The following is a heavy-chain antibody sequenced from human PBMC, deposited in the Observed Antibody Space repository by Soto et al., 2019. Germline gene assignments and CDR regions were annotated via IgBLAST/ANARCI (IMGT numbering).Heavy chain of an antibody. CDR3: VRSVILSGGSYKGLIRLHYFDT. V-gene: IGHV4-28*02. Sequence: TLSLTCAVSGHSIRSNTWWGWIRQPPGKGLEWIGYVHHSGTTFYNASLQNRVTLSLDESKNEFSLIMDSVTAADTAIYYCVRSVILSGGSYKGLIRLHYFDTWGPGTLVTVSS. CDR1: GHSIRSNTW. CDR2: VHHSGTT. J-gene: IGHJ4*02. D-gene: IGHD3-3*01.